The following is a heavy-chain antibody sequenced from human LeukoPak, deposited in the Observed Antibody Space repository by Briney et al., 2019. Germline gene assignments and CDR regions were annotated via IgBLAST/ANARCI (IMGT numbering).Heavy chain of an antibody. CDR3: AKDSGITGIQRPFDS. CDR2: TWFDGSSE. D-gene: IGHD1-20*01. V-gene: IGHV3-33*06. Sequence: GGSLRLSCATSGFTFSNFAMHWVRQTPGKGLEWVALTWFDGSSEYYADSVKGRSTISRDNSKNTLHLQMSSLRAEDTAVYFCAKDSGITGIQRPFDSWGQGTLVTVSS. J-gene: IGHJ4*02. CDR1: GFTFSNFA.